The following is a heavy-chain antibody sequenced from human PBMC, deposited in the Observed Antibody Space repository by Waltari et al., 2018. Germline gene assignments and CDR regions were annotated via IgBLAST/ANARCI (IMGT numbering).Heavy chain of an antibody. CDR1: GYTFTGYY. D-gene: IGHD4-17*01. V-gene: IGHV1-2*06. J-gene: IGHJ4*02. CDR3: AANYGDYYFDY. Sequence: QLQLVQSGAEVKKPGASVTVSCKASGYTFTGYYLHWVRQAPGRGLEWMGRINPNSGGTNYAQKFQGRVTMTRDTSISTAYMELSRLGSDDTAVYYGAANYGDYYFDYWGQGTLVTVSS. CDR2: INPNSGGT.